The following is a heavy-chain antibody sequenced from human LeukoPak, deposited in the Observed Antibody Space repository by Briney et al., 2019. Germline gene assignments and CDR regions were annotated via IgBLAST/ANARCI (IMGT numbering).Heavy chain of an antibody. CDR2: INSDGSST. CDR3: AIVVGIQIWALNY. D-gene: IGHD5-18*01. V-gene: IGHV3-74*01. J-gene: IGHJ4*02. CDR1: GFTFSSYW. Sequence: GGSLRLSCAASGFTFSSYWMFWVRQAPGKGLVCVSRINSDGSSTSYADSVKGRFTISRDNAKNTLYLQMHSLRADDTAVYYCAIVVGIQIWALNYWGQGTLVTVSS.